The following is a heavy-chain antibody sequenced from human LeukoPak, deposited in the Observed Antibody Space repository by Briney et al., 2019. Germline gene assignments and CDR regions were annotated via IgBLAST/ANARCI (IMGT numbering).Heavy chain of an antibody. Sequence: GRSLRLSCAASGFTFSSYAMHWVRQAPGKGLEWVAVISYDGSNKYYADSVKGRFTISRDNSKNTLYLQMNSLRAEDTAVYYCAKEGGSSGAPHDYWGQGTLVTVSS. J-gene: IGHJ4*02. CDR1: GFTFSSYA. CDR3: AKEGGSSGAPHDY. D-gene: IGHD2-15*01. CDR2: ISYDGSNK. V-gene: IGHV3-30*04.